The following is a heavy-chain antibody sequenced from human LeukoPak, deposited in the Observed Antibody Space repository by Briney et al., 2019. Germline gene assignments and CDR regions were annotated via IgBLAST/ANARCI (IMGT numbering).Heavy chain of an antibody. V-gene: IGHV3-23*01. D-gene: IGHD6-19*01. CDR2: ISNSGVSR. CDR3: AKGEFGSGWPN. Sequence: GGSLRLSCAASGFTFSSYAMNWVRHAPRKGLEWGSGISNSGVSRDYADSVKGRFTISRDNSKNTLYLQMNNLRAEDTAVYYCAKGEFGSGWPNWGQGTLVTVSS. CDR1: GFTFSSYA. J-gene: IGHJ4*02.